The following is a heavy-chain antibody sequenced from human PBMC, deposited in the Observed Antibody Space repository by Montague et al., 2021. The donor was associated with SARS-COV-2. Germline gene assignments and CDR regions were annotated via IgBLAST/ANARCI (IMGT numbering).Heavy chain of an antibody. V-gene: IGHV4-59*08. D-gene: IGHD6-19*01. Sequence: SETLSLTCDFAGGSFRDYAWSWIRQPPGKRLERIGYLSYSGRPIYNPSLESRVSISVDTSKNQFSLRLRPVIAADTAAYYCAGRLPQYTSGWYFDQWGQGTLVAVSS. CDR3: AGRLPQYTSGWYFDQ. CDR1: GGSFRDYA. CDR2: LSYSGRP. J-gene: IGHJ4*02.